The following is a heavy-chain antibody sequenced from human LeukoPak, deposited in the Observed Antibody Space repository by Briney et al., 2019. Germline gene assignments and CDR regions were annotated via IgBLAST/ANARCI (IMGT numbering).Heavy chain of an antibody. V-gene: IGHV1-2*02. CDR1: GYTFTDYY. J-gene: IGHJ4*02. CDR2: INPNSGGT. Sequence: GASVKVSCKTSGYTFTDYYMHWVRQAPGQGLEWMGWINPNSGGTNYAQKFQGRVTMTRDTSISTAYMELSRLRSDDTAVYYCARDTGAGTSAADYWGQGTLVTVSS. D-gene: IGHD6-19*01. CDR3: ARDTGAGTSAADY.